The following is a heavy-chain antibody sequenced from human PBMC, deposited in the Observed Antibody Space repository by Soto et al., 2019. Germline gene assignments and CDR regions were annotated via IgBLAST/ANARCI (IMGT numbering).Heavy chain of an antibody. J-gene: IGHJ4*02. CDR3: ARTWSTGWTDY. V-gene: IGHV1-18*01. D-gene: IGHD6-19*01. CDR1: GYTFTSYV. Sequence: QVQLVQSGAEVKKPGASVKVSCKASGYTFTSYVITWVRQAPGQGLEWMGWISAYNGNTNFAQKFQGRVTMTTDTSTSPAYMELRSLRSDDTAVYYCARTWSTGWTDYWGQGTLVSVSS. CDR2: ISAYNGNT.